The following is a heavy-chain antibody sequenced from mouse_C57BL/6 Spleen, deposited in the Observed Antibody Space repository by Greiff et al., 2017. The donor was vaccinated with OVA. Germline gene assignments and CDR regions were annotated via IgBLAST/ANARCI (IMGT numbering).Heavy chain of an antibody. D-gene: IGHD3-2*02. CDR3: ARDGSSGYLFAY. CDR1: GFTFSSYA. J-gene: IGHJ3*01. CDR2: ISDGGSYT. Sequence: DVQLVESGGGLVKPGGSLKLSCAASGFTFSSYAMSWVRQTPEKRLEWVATISDGGSYTYYPDNVKGRFTISRDNAKNNLYLQMSHLKSEDTAMYYCARDGSSGYLFAYWGQGTLVTVSA. V-gene: IGHV5-4*01.